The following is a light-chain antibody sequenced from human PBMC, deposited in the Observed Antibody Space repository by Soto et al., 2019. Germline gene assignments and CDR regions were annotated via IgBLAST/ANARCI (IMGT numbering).Light chain of an antibody. CDR3: QQYGSSPYT. CDR1: QSVRNGY. J-gene: IGKJ2*01. Sequence: EIVLTQSPGTLSLSPGERATLSCRASQSVRNGYLAWYQQKPGQAPRRLIYGASSGATGIPARFSGSGSGTDFTLTISRLEPEDFAVYYCQQYGSSPYTFGQGTKLEIK. CDR2: GAS. V-gene: IGKV3-20*01.